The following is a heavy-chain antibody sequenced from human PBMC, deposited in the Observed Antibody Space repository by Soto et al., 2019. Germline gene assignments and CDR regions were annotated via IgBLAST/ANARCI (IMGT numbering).Heavy chain of an antibody. CDR1: GFTFSSYE. Sequence: EVQLVESGGGLVQPGGSLRLSCAASGFTFSSYEMNWVRQAPGKGLEWVSYIVGGGTSVYYADSVKGRFTISRDNDRNSLYLQMNSLRAEDTAVYFCARDAGSAWYFDYWGQGTVVTVSS. V-gene: IGHV3-48*03. D-gene: IGHD6-19*01. J-gene: IGHJ4*02. CDR2: IVGGGTSV. CDR3: ARDAGSAWYFDY.